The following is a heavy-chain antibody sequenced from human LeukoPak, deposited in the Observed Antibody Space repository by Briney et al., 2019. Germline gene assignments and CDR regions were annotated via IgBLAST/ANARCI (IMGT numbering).Heavy chain of an antibody. J-gene: IGHJ4*02. V-gene: IGHV4-59*01. D-gene: IGHD4-17*01. CDR3: ARLSYGDYGYFDY. Sequence: SETLSLTCTVSGGSISSYYWSWIRQPPGKGLEWIGYIYYSGSTNYNPSLKSRVTISVDTSKNQFSLKLSSVTAADTAVYYCARLSYGDYGYFDYWGQGTLVTVSS. CDR2: IYYSGST. CDR1: GGSISSYY.